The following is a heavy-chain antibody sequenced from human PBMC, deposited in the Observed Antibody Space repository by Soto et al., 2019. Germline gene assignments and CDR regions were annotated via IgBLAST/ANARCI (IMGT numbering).Heavy chain of an antibody. J-gene: IGHJ6*02. CDR2: IWYDGSNK. CDR3: ARDLYYYDSSGYYPRASGMDV. CDR1: GFTFSSYG. Sequence: QVQLVESGGGVVQPGRSLRLSCAASGFTFSSYGMHWVRQAPGKGLEWVAVIWYDGSNKYYADSVKGRFTISRDNSKNPLYLQMNSLRAEDTAVYYCARDLYYYDSSGYYPRASGMDVWGQGTTVTVSS. D-gene: IGHD3-22*01. V-gene: IGHV3-33*01.